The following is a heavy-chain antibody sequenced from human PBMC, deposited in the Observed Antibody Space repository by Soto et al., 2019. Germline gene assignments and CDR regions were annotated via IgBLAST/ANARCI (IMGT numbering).Heavy chain of an antibody. Sequence: GGSLRLSCAASGFTFSSYGMHWVRQAPGKGLEWVAVIWYDGSNKYYADSVKGRFTISRDNSKNTLYLQMNSLRAEDTAVYYCARGGSWEAFDLWGQGTMVTVSS. D-gene: IGHD1-26*01. J-gene: IGHJ3*01. CDR1: GFTFSSYG. CDR2: IWYDGSNK. CDR3: ARGGSWEAFDL. V-gene: IGHV3-33*01.